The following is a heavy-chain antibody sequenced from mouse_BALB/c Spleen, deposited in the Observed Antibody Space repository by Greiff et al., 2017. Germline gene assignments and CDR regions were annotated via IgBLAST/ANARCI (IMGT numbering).Heavy chain of an antibody. V-gene: IGHV1-5*01. CDR3: TEDYGYSWFAY. D-gene: IGHD1-2*01. CDR2: IYPGNSDT. CDR1: GYTFTSYW. J-gene: IGHJ3*01. Sequence: VQLQQSGTVLARPGASVKMSCKASGYTFTSYWMHWVKQRPGQGLEWIGAIYPGNSDTSYNQKFKGKAKLTAVTSTSTAYMELSSLTNEDSAVYYCTEDYGYSWFAYWGQGTLVTVSA.